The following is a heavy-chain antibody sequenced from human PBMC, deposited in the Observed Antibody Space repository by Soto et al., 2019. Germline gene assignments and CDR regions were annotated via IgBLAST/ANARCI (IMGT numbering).Heavy chain of an antibody. V-gene: IGHV1-2*02. CDR2: INPKSGGT. J-gene: IGHJ4*02. CDR1: GYTFRDYY. CDR3: AREATHYASR. Sequence: XSLKFSCKASGYTFRDYYMHCVRQAPGQGLEWMGWINPKSGGTNYAQKFQGRVTMTRDTSISTVYMEVSRLRSDDTAVYYCAREATHYASRWGQGTLVTVSS. D-gene: IGHD2-8*01.